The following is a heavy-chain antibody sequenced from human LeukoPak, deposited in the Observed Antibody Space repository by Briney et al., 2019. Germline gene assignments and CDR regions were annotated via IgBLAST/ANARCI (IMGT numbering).Heavy chain of an antibody. CDR1: GFTFSSYS. V-gene: IGHV3-21*01. CDR2: ISSSSSYI. CDR3: AGAPTSSSWFRWYFDL. J-gene: IGHJ2*01. Sequence: GGSLRLSCAASGFTFSSYSMNWVRQAPGKGLEWVSSISSSSSYIYYADSVKGRFTISRNNAKNSQYLQMNSLRAEDTAVYYCAGAPTSSSWFRWYFDLWGRGTLVTVSS. D-gene: IGHD6-13*01.